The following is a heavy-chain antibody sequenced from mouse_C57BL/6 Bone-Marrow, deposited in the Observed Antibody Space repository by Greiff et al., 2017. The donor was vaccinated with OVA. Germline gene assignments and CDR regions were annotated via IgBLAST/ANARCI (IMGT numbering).Heavy chain of an antibody. V-gene: IGHV5-9*01. D-gene: IGHD1-1*01. J-gene: IGHJ3*01. CDR2: ISGGGGNT. CDR3: ARIYYGLAY. CDR1: GFTFSSYT. Sequence: EVQGVESGGGLVKPGGSLKLSCAASGFTFSSYTMSWVRQTPEKRLEWVATISGGGGNTYYPDSVKGRFTISRDNAKNTLYLQMSSLRSEDTALYYCARIYYGLAYWGQGTLVTVSA.